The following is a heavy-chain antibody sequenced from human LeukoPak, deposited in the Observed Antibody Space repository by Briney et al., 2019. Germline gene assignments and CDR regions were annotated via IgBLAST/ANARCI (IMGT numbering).Heavy chain of an antibody. V-gene: IGHV4-4*09. D-gene: IGHD2-8*01. J-gene: IGHJ6*03. CDR1: GGSISSYY. Sequence: SETLSLTCTVSGGSISSYYWSWIRQPPGKGLEWIGYIYTSGSTNYNPSLKSRVTISVDTSKNQFSLKLSSVTAADTAVYYCAKGVYLYYYYIDVWGKGTTVTVSS. CDR3: AKGVYLYYYYIDV. CDR2: IYTSGST.